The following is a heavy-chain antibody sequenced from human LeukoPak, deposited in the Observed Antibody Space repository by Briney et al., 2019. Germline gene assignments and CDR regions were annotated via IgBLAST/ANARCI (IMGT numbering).Heavy chain of an antibody. CDR1: GYTFTSYD. J-gene: IGHJ4*02. CDR2: IIPFIGTA. V-gene: IGHV1-69*13. D-gene: IGHD6-19*01. Sequence: SVKVSCKASGYTFTSYDITWMRQAPGQGLEWMGGIIPFIGTANYAQKFQDRVTITADESTSSAYMEVSSLRSEDTAVYYCARGQWLANWGQGTLVTVSS. CDR3: ARGQWLAN.